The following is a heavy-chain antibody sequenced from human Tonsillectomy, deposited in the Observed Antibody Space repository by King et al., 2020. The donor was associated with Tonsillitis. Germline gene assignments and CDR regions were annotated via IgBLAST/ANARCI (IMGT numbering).Heavy chain of an antibody. CDR2: VYYSGST. J-gene: IGHJ4*02. V-gene: IGHV4-39*01. CDR3: ARQGVPGGNDY. Sequence: LQLQESGPGLVKPWETLSLTCTVSGDSISRRGYFWGWIRQPPGKGLEWVAGVYYSGSTYYNPSPKSRVTASVDTSKNQFSLHLNSVTAADTAVYYCARQGVPGGNDYWGQGTLVTVSS. CDR1: GDSISRRGYF. D-gene: IGHD2-2*01.